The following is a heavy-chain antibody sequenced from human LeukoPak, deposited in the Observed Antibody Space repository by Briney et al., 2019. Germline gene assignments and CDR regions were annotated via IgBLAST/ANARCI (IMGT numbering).Heavy chain of an antibody. J-gene: IGHJ4*02. CDR3: VKDNPLDY. V-gene: IGHV3-30*02. D-gene: IGHD1-14*01. Sequence: GGSLRLSCAASGFTFSTSGMHWVRQAPGKGLDWVAFIRYDGNNKLYADSVKGRFTISRDNSKNTLYLHINSLRAEDTAVYYCVKDNPLDYWGQGTLVIVSS. CDR1: GFTFSTSG. CDR2: IRYDGNNK.